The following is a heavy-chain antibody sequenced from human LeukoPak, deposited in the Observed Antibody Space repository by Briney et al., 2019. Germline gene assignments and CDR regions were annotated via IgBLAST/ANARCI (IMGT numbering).Heavy chain of an antibody. CDR3: ARDREIIAAAGTCDY. CDR2: ISAYNGNT. V-gene: IGHV1-18*01. CDR1: GYTFTSYG. J-gene: IGHJ4*02. Sequence: ASVKVSFKASGYTFTSYGISWVRQAPGQGLEWMGWISAYNGNTNYAQKLQGRVTMTTDTSTSTAYMELRSLRSDDTAVYYCARDREIIAAAGTCDYWGQGTLVTVSS. D-gene: IGHD6-13*01.